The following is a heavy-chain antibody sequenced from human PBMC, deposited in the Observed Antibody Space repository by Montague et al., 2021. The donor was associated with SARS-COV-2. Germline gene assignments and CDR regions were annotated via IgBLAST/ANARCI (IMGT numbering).Heavy chain of an antibody. D-gene: IGHD6-6*01. CDR1: DGSITGFS. Sequence: SETLSLTCAVSDGSITGFSWSWVRQPAGKGLEWIGRVATSGTTNYSPPRRRRVTMSVDTSKSQFSLNLNSVTAADTAIYYCARTPTRPLSLDSWGQGTLVTVSS. CDR2: VATSGTT. CDR3: ARTPTRPLSLDS. V-gene: IGHV4-4*07. J-gene: IGHJ4*02.